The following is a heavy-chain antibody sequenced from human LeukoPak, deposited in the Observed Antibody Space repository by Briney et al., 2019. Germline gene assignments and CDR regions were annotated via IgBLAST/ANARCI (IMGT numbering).Heavy chain of an antibody. D-gene: IGHD3-22*01. J-gene: IGHJ4*02. CDR3: ARDPVYDSSGYGDY. CDR1: GFTFTNYW. Sequence: GGSLRLSCAASGFTFTNYWMSWVRQAPGKGLEWVANIKADGSEKFYVDSVKGRFTISRDNAKNSLYLQMNSLRAEDTAVYYCARDPVYDSSGYGDYWGQGTLVTVSS. CDR2: IKADGSEK. V-gene: IGHV3-7*01.